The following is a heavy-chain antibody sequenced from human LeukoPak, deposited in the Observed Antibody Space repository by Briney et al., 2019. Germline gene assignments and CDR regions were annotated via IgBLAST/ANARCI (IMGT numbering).Heavy chain of an antibody. Sequence: SETLSLTCAVYGGSFSGYHWTWIRQSPGKGLEWIGDVNPSGSTYYNPSLKSRLTISVDTSKNQFSLKLRSVTAADTAVYYCARGRHDITMIVVVMTSVSYYLDVWGKGTTVTVS. V-gene: IGHV4-34*01. D-gene: IGHD3-22*01. CDR3: ARGRHDITMIVVVMTSVSYYLDV. CDR1: GGSFSGYH. J-gene: IGHJ6*03. CDR2: VNPSGST.